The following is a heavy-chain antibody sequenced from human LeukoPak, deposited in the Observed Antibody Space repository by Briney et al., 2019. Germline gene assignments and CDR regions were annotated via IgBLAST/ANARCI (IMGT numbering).Heavy chain of an antibody. D-gene: IGHD3-3*01. Sequence: SETLSLTCTVSGGSISSSSYYWGWIRQPPGKGLEWIGSIYYSGSTYYNPSLKSRVTISVDTSKNQFSLKLSSVTAADTAVYYCARVYYDFWSGYFLYYYYYMDVWGKGTTVTVPS. CDR1: GGSISSSSYY. V-gene: IGHV4-39*07. J-gene: IGHJ6*03. CDR2: IYYSGST. CDR3: ARVYYDFWSGYFLYYYYYMDV.